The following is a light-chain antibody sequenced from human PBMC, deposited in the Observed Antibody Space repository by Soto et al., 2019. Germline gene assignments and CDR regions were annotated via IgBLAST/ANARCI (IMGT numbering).Light chain of an antibody. J-gene: IGKJ1*01. CDR3: QQYNNWWT. V-gene: IGKV3-15*01. CDR1: QSVSSN. CDR2: GAS. Sequence: EIVMTQSPATLSVSPGERATLSCRASQSVSSNLAWYQQKPGQAPRLLIYGASTRATGIPARFSGSGSGTEFTLTLRSLQSEDFAVYYCQQYNNWWTFGQGTKGEI.